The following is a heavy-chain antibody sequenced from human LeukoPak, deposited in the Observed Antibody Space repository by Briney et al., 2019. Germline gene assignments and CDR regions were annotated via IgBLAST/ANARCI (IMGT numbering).Heavy chain of an antibody. D-gene: IGHD2-2*01. V-gene: IGHV3-9*01. CDR3: AKGFCTSAACYGVDY. CDR1: GFNFGAYD. CDR2: MSWNSVTA. Sequence: LRLSFAASGFNFGAYDMHWVRQGPGKGLGGGSGMSWNSVTAGYADSVKGRFTISRDNAKNSLYLQMHSLTPEDTALYYCAKGFCTSAACYGVDYWGLGALVTVSS. J-gene: IGHJ4*02.